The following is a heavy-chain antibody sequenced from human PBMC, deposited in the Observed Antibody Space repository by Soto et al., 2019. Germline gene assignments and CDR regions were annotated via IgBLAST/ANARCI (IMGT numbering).Heavy chain of an antibody. J-gene: IGHJ6*02. Sequence: SVKVSCKASGGTFSSYAISWVRQAPGQGLEWMGGIIPIFGTANYAQKFQGRVTITADESTSTAYMELSSLRSEDTAVYYCARHGRTIVATTGKQKYYYYGMDVWGQGTTVTVSS. V-gene: IGHV1-69*13. CDR1: GGTFSSYA. D-gene: IGHD5-12*01. CDR3: ARHGRTIVATTGKQKYYYYGMDV. CDR2: IIPIFGTA.